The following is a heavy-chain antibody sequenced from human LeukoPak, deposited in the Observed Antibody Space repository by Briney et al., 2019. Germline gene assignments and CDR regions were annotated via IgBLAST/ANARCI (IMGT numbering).Heavy chain of an antibody. V-gene: IGHV1-8*01. CDR2: MNPNTANT. D-gene: IGHD2-8*01. J-gene: IGHJ4*02. CDR3: ARYVKVYYFDY. Sequence: ASVKVSCMASGYTFTSYDTNWVRQVPGQGLEWMGWMNPNTANTGYAQKFQGRVTITRNTSISTSYMELNSLRSDDTAVYYCARYVKVYYFDYWGQGTLVTVSS. CDR1: GYTFTSYD.